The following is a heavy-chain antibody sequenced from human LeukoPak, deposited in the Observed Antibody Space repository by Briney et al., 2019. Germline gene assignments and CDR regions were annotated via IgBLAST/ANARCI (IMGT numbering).Heavy chain of an antibody. CDR1: GFTFSSYA. CDR2: ISGSGGST. J-gene: IGHJ4*02. CDR3: TKEGGPMAATTERYSFDH. V-gene: IGHV3-23*01. Sequence: GGSLRLSCAASGFTFSSYAMSWVRQAPGKGLEWVSAISGSGGSTYYADSVKGRFTISRDNSENTLSLQMNSLREEDTAVYYCTKEGGPMAATTERYSFDHWGQGALVTVSS. D-gene: IGHD6-25*01.